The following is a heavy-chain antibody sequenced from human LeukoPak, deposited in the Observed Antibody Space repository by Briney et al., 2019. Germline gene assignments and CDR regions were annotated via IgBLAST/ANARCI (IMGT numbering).Heavy chain of an antibody. Sequence: SETLSLTCTVCGGSISSYYWSWIRQPQGKGVEWIGYMDYSGRTNYNTSLKRRVTISVDTPRKQFSLNLSSVTAADTAVYYCARDSSGFGYFDYWGQGTLGTVSS. V-gene: IGHV4-59*01. CDR3: ARDSSGFGYFDY. CDR1: GGSISSYY. J-gene: IGHJ4*02. D-gene: IGHD6-19*01. CDR2: MDYSGRT.